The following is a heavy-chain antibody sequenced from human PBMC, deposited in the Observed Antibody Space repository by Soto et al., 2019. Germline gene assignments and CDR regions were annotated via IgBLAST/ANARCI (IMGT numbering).Heavy chain of an antibody. Sequence: PAETLSLTCSVSGYSVSSSDYCWAWIRQPPGKGLEWIGSMFYSGLTYYNPSLKSRVTLSVDTSKNHFSVRLNSVPAADTAVYYCAPLTVSLSGPYGIHVWGKGTTVTVSS. CDR3: APLTVSLSGPYGIHV. J-gene: IGHJ6*04. D-gene: IGHD2-15*01. CDR2: MFYSGLT. V-gene: IGHV4-39*01. CDR1: GYSVSSSDYC.